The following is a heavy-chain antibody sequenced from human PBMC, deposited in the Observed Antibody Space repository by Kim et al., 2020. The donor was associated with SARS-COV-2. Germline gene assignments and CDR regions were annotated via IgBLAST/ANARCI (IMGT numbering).Heavy chain of an antibody. Sequence: GGSLRLSCAASGFTFSSSAMHWVRQAPGKGLQCVAIISYDGRNKDYADSVKGRFTISRDNSENTLYLQMDSLRPEDTAVYYCARDYYGSIDYWGQGTLVT. CDR2: ISYDGRNK. CDR3: ARDYYGSIDY. D-gene: IGHD3-10*01. CDR1: GFTFSSSA. V-gene: IGHV3-30-3*01. J-gene: IGHJ4*02.